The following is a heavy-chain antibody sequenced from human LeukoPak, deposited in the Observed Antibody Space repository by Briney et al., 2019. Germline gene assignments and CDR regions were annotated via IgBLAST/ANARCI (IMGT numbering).Heavy chain of an antibody. CDR3: ARDWYNNSDAFDL. V-gene: IGHV3-9*01. Sequence: PGGSLRLSCAASGFTFDDYAMHWVRQAPGKGLEWVSGISWNSGSIGYADSVKGRFIISRDNAKDSLYLQMNSLRAEDTAVYYCARDWYNNSDAFDLWGQGTMVTVSS. CDR1: GFTFDDYA. J-gene: IGHJ3*01. D-gene: IGHD4-11*01. CDR2: ISWNSGSI.